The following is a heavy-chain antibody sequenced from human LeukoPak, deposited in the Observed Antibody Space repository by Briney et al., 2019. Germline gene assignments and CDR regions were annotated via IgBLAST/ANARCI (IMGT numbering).Heavy chain of an antibody. D-gene: IGHD3-22*01. V-gene: IGHV1-69*04. J-gene: IGHJ4*02. CDR3: ARSDDSSGYYYHFDY. CDR1: GGTFSSYA. CDR2: IIPILGIA. Sequence: ASVKVSCKASGGTFSSYAISWVRQAPGQGLEWMGRIIPILGIANYAQKFQGRVTITADKSTSTAYMELSSLRSEDTAVYYCARSDDSSGYYYHFDYWGQGTLVTVSS.